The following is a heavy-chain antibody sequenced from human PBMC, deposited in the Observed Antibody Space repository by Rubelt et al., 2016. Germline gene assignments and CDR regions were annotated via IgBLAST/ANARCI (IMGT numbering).Heavy chain of an antibody. J-gene: IGHJ4*02. CDR1: GGSISSSRYY. CDR2: IFYSGST. D-gene: IGHD3-10*01. CDR3: SRRNGEPIDY. V-gene: IGHV4-39*01. Sequence: QLQLQESGPGLVKPPETLSLTCTVSGGSISSSRYYWGWIRQPPGKGLEWIGSIFYSGSTYYNPSLKSRATISVDTSKNQFSLKVSSVTAADTAVYYCSRRNGEPIDYWGQGTLVTVSS.